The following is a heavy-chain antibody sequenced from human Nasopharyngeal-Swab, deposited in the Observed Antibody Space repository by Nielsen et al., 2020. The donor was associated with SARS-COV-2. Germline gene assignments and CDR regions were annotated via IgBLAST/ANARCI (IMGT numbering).Heavy chain of an antibody. Sequence: GESLKISCEASGFTFNRLAMSWVRQAPGQGLEWVAGISNNCDTTYYADSVEGRFTISRDNSKNKMFLQMNNLQTDETAVYYCAKAGRDISSTNDFDLWGQGTLVTVSS. CDR2: ISNNCDTT. J-gene: IGHJ3*01. D-gene: IGHD3-9*01. CDR1: GFTFNRLA. CDR3: AKAGRDISSTNDFDL. V-gene: IGHV3-23*01.